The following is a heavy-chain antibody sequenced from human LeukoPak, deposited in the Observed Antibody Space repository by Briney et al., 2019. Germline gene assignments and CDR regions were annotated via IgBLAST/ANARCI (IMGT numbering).Heavy chain of an antibody. D-gene: IGHD6-19*01. V-gene: IGHV4-4*07. J-gene: IGHJ4*02. Sequence: SETLSLTCTVSGGSISSTSYYWGWIRQPAGKGLEWIGRIYTSGSTNYNPSLKSRVTMSVDTSKNQFSLKLSSVTAADTAVYYCAREGGDSSGWYGGYYFDYWGQGTLVTVSS. CDR1: GGSISSTSYY. CDR2: IYTSGST. CDR3: AREGGDSSGWYGGYYFDY.